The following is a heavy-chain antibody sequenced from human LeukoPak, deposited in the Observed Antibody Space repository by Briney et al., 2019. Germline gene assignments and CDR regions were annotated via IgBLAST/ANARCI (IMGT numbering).Heavy chain of an antibody. V-gene: IGHV3-23*01. D-gene: IGHD6-19*01. CDR1: GFTVSAYA. CDR2: IRGNSERT. CDR3: AREQSGTRGWYTVDY. J-gene: IGHJ4*02. Sequence: GGSLRLSCAASGFTVSAYAITWVRQAPGKGLEWVSAIRGNSERTYYADSVRGRFTISRDNSKDTVYLQISRLRVEDTAVYYCAREQSGTRGWYTVDYWGQGTLVAVSS.